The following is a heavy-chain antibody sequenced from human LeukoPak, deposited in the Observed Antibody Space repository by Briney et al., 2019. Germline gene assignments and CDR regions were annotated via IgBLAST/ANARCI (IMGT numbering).Heavy chain of an antibody. CDR3: ARGITGRGRFDP. J-gene: IGHJ5*02. D-gene: IGHD3-10*01. CDR2: VYSSGIT. Sequence: SETLSLTCTVSGGSITSGSFYWAWIRQSAGKGLEWIGRVYSSGITNYNPSLKSRLTMSIDTSKSQFFLNLSSLTAADTAVYYCARGITGRGRFDPWGQGTLVTVSS. V-gene: IGHV4-61*02. CDR1: GGSITSGSFY.